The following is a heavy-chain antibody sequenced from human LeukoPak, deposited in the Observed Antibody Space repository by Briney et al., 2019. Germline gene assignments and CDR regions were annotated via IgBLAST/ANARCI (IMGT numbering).Heavy chain of an antibody. CDR2: IYYSGST. J-gene: IGHJ3*02. Sequence: PSETLSLTCTVSGGSISSYYWSWIRQPPGKGLEWIGYIYYSGSTNHNPSLKSRVTISVDTSKNQFSLKLSSVTGADTAVYYCAREESSSWSRAFDIWGQGTMVTVSS. D-gene: IGHD6-13*01. CDR1: GGSISSYY. V-gene: IGHV4-59*01. CDR3: AREESSSWSRAFDI.